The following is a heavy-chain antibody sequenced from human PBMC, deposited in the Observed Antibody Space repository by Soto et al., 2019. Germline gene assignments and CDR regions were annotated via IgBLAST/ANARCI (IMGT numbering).Heavy chain of an antibody. Sequence: AGGSLRLSCAASGFTFSNYAMTWVRQAPGKGLEWVSSISGGGGTTYYADSVKGRFTISRDNSENTLYVQMNSLRAEDTAVYFCAKDREYSTDWYTGDCWGPGTLVTVSS. CDR1: GFTFSNYA. CDR2: ISGGGGTT. CDR3: AKDREYSTDWYTGDC. V-gene: IGHV3-23*01. J-gene: IGHJ4*02. D-gene: IGHD6-6*01.